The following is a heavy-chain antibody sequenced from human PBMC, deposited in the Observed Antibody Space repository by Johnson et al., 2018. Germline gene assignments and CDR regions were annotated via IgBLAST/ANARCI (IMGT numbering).Heavy chain of an antibody. Sequence: QVQLQESGPGLVKPSETLSLTCTVSGGSISSYYWSWIRQPPGKGLEWIGYIYYSGSTNYNPSLKSRVTISVDTSKNQFSLKLSSVTAADTAVYYCARDRQDALDIGGQGTMVTVSS. CDR2: IYYSGST. V-gene: IGHV4-59*01. J-gene: IGHJ3*02. CDR1: GGSISSYY. CDR3: ARDRQDALDI. D-gene: IGHD6-6*01.